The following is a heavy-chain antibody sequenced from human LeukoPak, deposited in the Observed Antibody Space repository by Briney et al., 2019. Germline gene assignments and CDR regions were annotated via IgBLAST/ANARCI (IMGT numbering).Heavy chain of an antibody. CDR3: ARDAGDGMDV. CDR1: GYNFTTYG. Sequence: APVKVSCKASGYNFTTYGVSWVRQAPGQRPEWMGWISCYNGNSKSSEKFQGRVTMTIETSTSTVYMELRTLKNDDTAVYYCARDAGDGMDVWGLGTTVIVSS. CDR2: ISCYNGNS. V-gene: IGHV1-18*01. J-gene: IGHJ6*02.